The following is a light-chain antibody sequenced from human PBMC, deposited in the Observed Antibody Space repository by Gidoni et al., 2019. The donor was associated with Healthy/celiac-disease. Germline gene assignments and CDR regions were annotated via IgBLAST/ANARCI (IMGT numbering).Light chain of an antibody. Sequence: DIVMTQSPLSLHVTPGEPASTSCRSSQSLLHSNGYKYLDWYLQKTGQSPQLLIYLGSNRASGVHDRFSGSGSGTEFTLKISKVEAEDVGVYYCMQALQTPQLTFXGXTKVKIK. CDR3: MQALQTPQLT. CDR1: QSLLHSNGYKY. CDR2: LGS. J-gene: IGKJ4*01. V-gene: IGKV2-28*01.